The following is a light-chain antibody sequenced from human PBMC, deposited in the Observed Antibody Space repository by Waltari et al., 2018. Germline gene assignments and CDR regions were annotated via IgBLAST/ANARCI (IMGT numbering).Light chain of an antibody. CDR3: CSYAGTYTFFV. CDR1: SSDVGGYNA. V-gene: IGLV2-11*01. Sequence: QSALTQPRSVSGSPGQSVTISCTGSSSDVGGYNAVSWYQQFPGKGPKVLIYDVSKRLSGVPDRFSGSKSGNTASLTISVLQAEDEAAYYCCSYAGTYTFFVFGSGTEVTVL. CDR2: DVS. J-gene: IGLJ1*01.